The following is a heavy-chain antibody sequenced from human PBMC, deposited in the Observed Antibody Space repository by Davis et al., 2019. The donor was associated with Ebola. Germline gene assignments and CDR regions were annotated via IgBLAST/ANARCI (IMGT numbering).Heavy chain of an antibody. CDR2: IYYSGST. CDR3: ARGVGRYYFDY. Sequence: SETLSLTCTVSGGSISSYYWSWIRQPPGKGLEWIGYIYYSGSTNYNPSLKSRVTISVDTSKNQFSLKLSSVTAADTAVYYCARGVGRYYFDYWGQETLVTVSS. V-gene: IGHV4-59*01. CDR1: GGSISSYY. D-gene: IGHD1-26*01. J-gene: IGHJ4*02.